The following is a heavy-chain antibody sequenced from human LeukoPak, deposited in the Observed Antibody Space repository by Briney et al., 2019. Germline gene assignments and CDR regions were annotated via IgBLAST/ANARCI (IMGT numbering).Heavy chain of an antibody. V-gene: IGHV4-59*12. CDR1: GGSISSYY. D-gene: IGHD2-2*01. Sequence: SETLSLTCTVSGGSISSYYWSWIRQPPGKGLEWIGYIYYSGSTNYNPSLKSRVTISVDTSKNQFSLKLSSVTAADTAVYYCARDLGYCSSTSCYVFDYWGQGTLVTVSS. CDR2: IYYSGST. CDR3: ARDLGYCSSTSCYVFDY. J-gene: IGHJ4*02.